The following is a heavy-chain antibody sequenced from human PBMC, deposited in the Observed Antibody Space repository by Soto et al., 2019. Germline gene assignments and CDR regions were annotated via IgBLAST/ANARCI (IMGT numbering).Heavy chain of an antibody. Sequence: GESLKISCKGSGYSFTSYWISWVRQMPGKGLEWMGRIDPSDSYTNYSPSFQGHVTISADKSISTAYLQWSSLKASDTAMYYCARVSRRDGYNWLGYYYYYCMDVWGQGTTVTVSS. CDR1: GYSFTSYW. CDR3: ARVSRRDGYNWLGYYYYYCMDV. V-gene: IGHV5-10-1*01. CDR2: IDPSDSYT. D-gene: IGHD5-12*01. J-gene: IGHJ6*02.